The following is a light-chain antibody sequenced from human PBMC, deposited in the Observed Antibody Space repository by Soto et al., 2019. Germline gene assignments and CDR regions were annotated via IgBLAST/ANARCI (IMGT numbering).Light chain of an antibody. V-gene: IGKV3D-15*01. CDR3: QPYYSFRT. CDR2: DAS. CDR1: QSVSSN. J-gene: IGKJ1*01. Sequence: EVVMTQSPATLSVSPGERATLSFRASQSVSSNLAWYQQKPGQAPRLLIYDASNRATGIPARFSGSGSGTDFTLTISSLEPEDFAVYYCQPYYSFRTFGQGTKVDIK.